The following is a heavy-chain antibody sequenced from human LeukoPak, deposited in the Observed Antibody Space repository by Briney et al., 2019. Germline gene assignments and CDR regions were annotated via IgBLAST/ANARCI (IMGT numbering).Heavy chain of an antibody. CDR3: AKAPMHPIVVVPAAMDY. D-gene: IGHD2-2*01. CDR1: GFTLSSYS. V-gene: IGHV3-21*01. CDR2: ISSSSSYI. J-gene: IGHJ4*02. Sequence: PGGSLRLSCAASGFTLSSYSMNWVRQAPGKGLEWVSSISSSSSYIYYADSVKGRFTISRDNAKNSLYLQMNSLRAEDTAVYYCAKAPMHPIVVVPAAMDYWGQGTLVTVSS.